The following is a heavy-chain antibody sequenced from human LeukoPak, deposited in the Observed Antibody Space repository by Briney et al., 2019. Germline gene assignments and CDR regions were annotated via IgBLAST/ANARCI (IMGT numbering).Heavy chain of an antibody. CDR2: INHSGST. J-gene: IGHJ4*02. CDR3: ARGWGYYFDY. V-gene: IGHV4-34*01. CDR1: GGSFSGYY. Sequence: SETLSLTCAVYGGSFSGYYWSWIRQPPGKGLEWIGEINHSGSTNYNPSLKSRVTISVATSKNQFSLKLSSVTAADTAVYYCARGWGYYFDYWGQGTLVTVSS. D-gene: IGHD3-16*01.